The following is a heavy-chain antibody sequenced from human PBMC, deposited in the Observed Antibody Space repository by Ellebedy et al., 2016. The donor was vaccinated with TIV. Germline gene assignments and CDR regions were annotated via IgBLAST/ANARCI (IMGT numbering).Heavy chain of an antibody. CDR3: AEDGEFVMVVPGRAFDY. V-gene: IGHV3-23*01. J-gene: IGHJ4*02. Sequence: GESLKISCAASGFTFSNYAMSWVRQAPGKGLEWVSAISGHGSSTYYADSVKGRFTISRDNSKNTLYLQMNSLRAEDTAVYYCAEDGEFVMVVPGRAFDYWGQGTLVTVSS. D-gene: IGHD2-15*01. CDR2: ISGHGSST. CDR1: GFTFSNYA.